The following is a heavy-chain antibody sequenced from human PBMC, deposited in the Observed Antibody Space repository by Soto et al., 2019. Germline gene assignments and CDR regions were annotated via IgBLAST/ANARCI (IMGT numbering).Heavy chain of an antibody. V-gene: IGHV4-31*03. D-gene: IGHD3-22*01. Sequence: PSETLSLTCTVSGGSISSGGYYWSWIRQHPGKGLEWIGYIYYSGSTYYNPSLKSRVTISVDTSKNQFSLKLSSVTAADTAVYYCARVGYYYDSSGSPVFDYWGQGTLVTVS. J-gene: IGHJ4*02. CDR1: GGSISSGGYY. CDR3: ARVGYYYDSSGSPVFDY. CDR2: IYYSGST.